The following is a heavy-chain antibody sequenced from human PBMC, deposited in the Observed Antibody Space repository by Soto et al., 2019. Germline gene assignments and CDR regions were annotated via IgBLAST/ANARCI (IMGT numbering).Heavy chain of an antibody. CDR1: GGSISSGGYY. CDR2: IYYSGST. V-gene: IGHV4-31*03. Sequence: SETLSLTCTVSGGSISSGGYYWSWIRQHPGKGLEWIGYIYYSGSTNYNPSLKRRVTISVDTSKNQFSLKLSSVTAADTAVYYCARRTIAAPYNWFDPWGQRTLVTVSS. CDR3: ARRTIAAPYNWFDP. J-gene: IGHJ5*02. D-gene: IGHD6-13*01.